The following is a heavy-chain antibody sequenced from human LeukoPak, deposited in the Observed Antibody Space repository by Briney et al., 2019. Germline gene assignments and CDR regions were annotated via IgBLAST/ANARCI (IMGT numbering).Heavy chain of an antibody. CDR3: YSSSWYYY. Sequence: GGSLRLSCAASGFTFSSYSMNWVRQAPGKGLEWVSYISSSSSTICYADSVKGRFTISRDNAKNSLYLQMNSLRAEDTAVYYCYSSSWYYYWGQGTLVTVSS. CDR2: ISSSSSTI. CDR1: GFTFSSYS. D-gene: IGHD6-13*01. J-gene: IGHJ4*02. V-gene: IGHV3-48*01.